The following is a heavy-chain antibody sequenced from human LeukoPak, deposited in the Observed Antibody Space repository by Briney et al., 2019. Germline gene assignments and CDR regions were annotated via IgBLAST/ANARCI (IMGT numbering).Heavy chain of an antibody. CDR3: ATDQRGAGLGFRYGSGSFNGLDV. V-gene: IGHV1-24*01. Sequence: GASVKVSCKVSGYTLTELSMHWVRQAPGKGLAWMGGFDPEDGETLYAQNFQGRVTMTEDTSTDTAYMELSSLRSDDTAMYYCATDQRGAGLGFRYGSGSFNGLDVWGQGTTVTVSS. J-gene: IGHJ6*02. CDR2: FDPEDGET. D-gene: IGHD3-10*01. CDR1: GYTLTELS.